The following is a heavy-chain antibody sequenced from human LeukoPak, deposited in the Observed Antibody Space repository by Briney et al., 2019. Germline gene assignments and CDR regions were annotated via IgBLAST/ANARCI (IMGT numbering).Heavy chain of an antibody. D-gene: IGHD5-24*01. CDR3: ARDYTIKAPYFDY. Sequence: SVNVSCKASGGSFSSYTINWVRQAPGQGLEWMGEIIPNYGATNYAQKFQGRVTISADSSTSTAYMELISLTSDDTAVYYCARDYTIKAPYFDYWGQGTLVTVSS. CDR1: GGSFSSYT. J-gene: IGHJ4*02. CDR2: IIPNYGAT. V-gene: IGHV1-69*13.